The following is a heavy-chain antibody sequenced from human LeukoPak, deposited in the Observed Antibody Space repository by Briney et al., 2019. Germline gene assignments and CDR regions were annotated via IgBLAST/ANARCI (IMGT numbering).Heavy chain of an antibody. Sequence: SETLSLTCTVSGGSISSSSYYWGWIRQPPGKGLEWIGCIYYSGSTYYNPSLKSRVTISVDTSKNQFSLKLSSVPAADTAVYYCARPLATYYDFWSGYHDAFDIWGQGTMVTVSS. CDR3: ARPLATYYDFWSGYHDAFDI. CDR2: IYYSGST. V-gene: IGHV4-39*07. D-gene: IGHD3-3*01. J-gene: IGHJ3*02. CDR1: GGSISSSSYY.